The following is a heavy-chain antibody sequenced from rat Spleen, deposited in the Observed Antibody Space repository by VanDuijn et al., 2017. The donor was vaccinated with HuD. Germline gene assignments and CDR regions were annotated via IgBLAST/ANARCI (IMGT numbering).Heavy chain of an antibody. D-gene: IGHD1-12*02. V-gene: IGHV5-29*01. J-gene: IGHJ2*01. CDR3: TTDTFYDGTYYPGGFDY. Sequence: EVQLVESGGGLVQPGSSLKLSCAASGFTFRNYGMAWVRQAPTKDLEWVATIIYDGSSTYYRDSVKGRFTISRDNAKSTLYLQLDSLRSEDTATYYCTTDTFYDGTYYPGGFDYWGQGVMVTVSS. CDR1: GFTFRNYG. CDR2: IIYDGSST.